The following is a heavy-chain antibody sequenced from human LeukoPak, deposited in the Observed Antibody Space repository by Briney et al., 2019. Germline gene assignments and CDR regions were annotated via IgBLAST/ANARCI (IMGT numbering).Heavy chain of an antibody. V-gene: IGHV3-74*01. D-gene: IGHD3-16*01. CDR2: ISTDARTI. CDR3: VRGQETAWGLDY. Sequence: PGGSLRLSCAASGFAFSSNWMHWVRQAPGKGLVWVSHISTDARTITYADFVKGRFTISRDNAKSTLYLQMNSLRAEDMALYYCVRGQETAWGLDYWGQGTLVTVSS. J-gene: IGHJ4*02. CDR1: GFAFSSNW.